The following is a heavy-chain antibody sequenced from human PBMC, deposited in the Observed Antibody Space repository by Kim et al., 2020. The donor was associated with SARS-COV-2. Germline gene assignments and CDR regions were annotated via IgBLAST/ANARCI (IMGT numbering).Heavy chain of an antibody. D-gene: IGHD3-10*01. J-gene: IGHJ6*02. V-gene: IGHV3-9*01. CDR3: AKSTMVRGVMGPYGMDV. Sequence: KGRFTIPRDNAKNSLYLQMNSLRAEDTALYYCAKSTMVRGVMGPYGMDVWGQGTTVTVSS.